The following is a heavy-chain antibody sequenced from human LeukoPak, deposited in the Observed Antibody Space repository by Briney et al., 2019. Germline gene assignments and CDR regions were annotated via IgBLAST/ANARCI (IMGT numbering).Heavy chain of an antibody. CDR2: ITGGSSST. Sequence: PGGSLRLSCAASGFTFSNYAMSWVRRAPGKGLAWVSTITGGSSSTYYADPVKGRFTISRDNSKETVYLLMNSLSAEDTAVYYCAKDTPLTVEATRWGRHVFDIWGQGTMVTVAS. D-gene: IGHD1-26*01. V-gene: IGHV3-23*01. CDR1: GFTFSNYA. CDR3: AKDTPLTVEATRWGRHVFDI. J-gene: IGHJ3*02.